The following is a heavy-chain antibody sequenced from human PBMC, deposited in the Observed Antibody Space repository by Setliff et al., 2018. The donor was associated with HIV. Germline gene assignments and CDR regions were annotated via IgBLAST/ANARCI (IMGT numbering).Heavy chain of an antibody. J-gene: IGHJ4*02. CDR3: ARGVVSVVVVAVLRVLEYYFDS. V-gene: IGHV4-34*01. CDR1: GGSFSGYY. D-gene: IGHD2-15*01. Sequence: SETLSLTCAVYGGSFSGYYWSWIRQPPGKGLEWIGEINHSGRTNYNPSLESRVTTSVDTSKNQFSLRLSSVTAADTAVYYCARGVVSVVVVAVLRVLEYYFDSWGRGTLVTVSS. CDR2: INHSGRT.